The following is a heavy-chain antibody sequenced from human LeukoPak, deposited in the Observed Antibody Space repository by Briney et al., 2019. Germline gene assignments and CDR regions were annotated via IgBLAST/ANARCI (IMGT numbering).Heavy chain of an antibody. D-gene: IGHD3-10*01. Sequence: GGSLRLSCAASGFTFSSYAMHWVRQAPGKGLEWVAVISYDGSNKYYADSVKGRFTISRDNSKNTLYLQMNSLRAEDTAVYYCARVPDYYGRGGYFDYWGQGTLVTVSS. J-gene: IGHJ4*02. V-gene: IGHV3-30-3*01. CDR2: ISYDGSNK. CDR3: ARVPDYYGRGGYFDY. CDR1: GFTFSSYA.